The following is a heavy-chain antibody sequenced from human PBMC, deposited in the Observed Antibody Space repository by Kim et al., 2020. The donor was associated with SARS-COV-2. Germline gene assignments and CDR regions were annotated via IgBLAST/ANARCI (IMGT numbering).Heavy chain of an antibody. J-gene: IGHJ3*02. V-gene: IGHV1-69*13. CDR3: ASYDILTGYYKPGGDAFDI. Sequence: SVKVSCKASGGTFSSYAISWVRQAPGQGLEWMGGIIPIFGTANYAQKFQGRVTITADESTSTAYMELSSLRSEDTAVYYCASYDILTGYYKPGGDAFDIWGQGTMVTVSS. CDR2: IIPIFGTA. CDR1: GGTFSSYA. D-gene: IGHD3-9*01.